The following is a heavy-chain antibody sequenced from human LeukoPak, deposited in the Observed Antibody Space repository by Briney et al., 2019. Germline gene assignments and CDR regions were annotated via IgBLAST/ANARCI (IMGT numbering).Heavy chain of an antibody. Sequence: GGSLRLSCAASGFTFSSYGMHWVRQAPGKGLEWVAVISYDGSNKYYADSVKGRFTISRDNSKNTLYLQMNSLRAEDTAVYYCAKGTVLWFGKLFDYFDYWGQGTLVTVSS. V-gene: IGHV3-30*18. CDR1: GFTFSSYG. J-gene: IGHJ4*02. CDR2: ISYDGSNK. D-gene: IGHD3-10*01. CDR3: AKGTVLWFGKLFDYFDY.